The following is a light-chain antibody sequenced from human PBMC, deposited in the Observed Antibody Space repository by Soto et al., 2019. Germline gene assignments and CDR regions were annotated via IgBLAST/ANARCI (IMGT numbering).Light chain of an antibody. J-gene: IGKJ4*01. CDR2: DAS. V-gene: IGKV1-5*01. Sequence: DIQMTQSPSSLSVSAGDRVTITCRASETINTCLAWYQQKPGKAPKILIYDASKLERGVPSRLSGSGSGAEFTLTISSLQADDLATYYCQQYSSYPLTFGGGTKVE. CDR1: ETINTC. CDR3: QQYSSYPLT.